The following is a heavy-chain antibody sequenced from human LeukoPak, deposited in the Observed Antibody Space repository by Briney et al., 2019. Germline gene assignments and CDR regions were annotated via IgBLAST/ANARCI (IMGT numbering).Heavy chain of an antibody. CDR2: IWYDGSNK. D-gene: IGHD4-17*01. CDR3: AISSTVTTLFDY. J-gene: IGHJ4*02. Sequence: PGGSLRLSCAAFGFTFSSYGMHWVRQAPGKGLEWVAVIWYDGSNKYYADSVKGRFTISRDNSKNTLYLQMNSLRAEDTAVYYCAISSTVTTLFDYWGQGTLVTVSS. V-gene: IGHV3-33*01. CDR1: GFTFSSYG.